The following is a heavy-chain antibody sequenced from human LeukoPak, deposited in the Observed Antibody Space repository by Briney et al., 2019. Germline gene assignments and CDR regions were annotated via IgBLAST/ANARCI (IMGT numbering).Heavy chain of an antibody. D-gene: IGHD2-15*01. V-gene: IGHV3-23*01. CDR3: AKDLEVVVAATRVDY. J-gene: IGHJ4*02. CDR1: GFTFSSYA. CDR2: ISGSGGST. Sequence: PGGSLRLSCAASGFTFSSYAMSWVRQAPGKGLEWVSAISGSGGSTYYADSVKGRFTISRGNSKNTLYLQMNSLRAEDTAVYYCAKDLEVVVAATRVDYWGQGTLVTVSS.